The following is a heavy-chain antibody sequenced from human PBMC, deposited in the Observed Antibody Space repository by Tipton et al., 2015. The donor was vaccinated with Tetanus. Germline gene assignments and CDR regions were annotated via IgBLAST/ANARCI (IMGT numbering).Heavy chain of an antibody. J-gene: IGHJ4*02. CDR2: IYYSGST. V-gene: IGHV4-31*03. CDR1: GGSISSGGYY. D-gene: IGHD1-26*01. Sequence: LRLSCTVSGGSISSGGYYWSWIRQHPEKGLEWIGDIYYSGSTYYNPSLKSRVTISVDTSKNQFSLKLNSVTAADTAVYYCARDQARGARGWNYFDYWGQGTLVTVSS. CDR3: ARDQARGARGWNYFDY.